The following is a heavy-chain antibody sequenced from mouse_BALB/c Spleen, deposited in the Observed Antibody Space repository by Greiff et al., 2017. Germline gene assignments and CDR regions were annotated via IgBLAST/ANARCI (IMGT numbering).Heavy chain of an antibody. D-gene: IGHD1-2*01. V-gene: IGHV5-6-5*01. Sequence: EVMLVESGGGLVKPGGSLKLSCAASGFTFSSYAMSWVRQTPEKRLEWVASISSGGSTYYPDSVKGRFTISRDNARNILYLQMSSLRSEDTAMYYCARGGTTAYFDYWGQGTTLTVSS. CDR2: ISSGGST. CDR1: GFTFSSYA. J-gene: IGHJ2*01. CDR3: ARGGTTAYFDY.